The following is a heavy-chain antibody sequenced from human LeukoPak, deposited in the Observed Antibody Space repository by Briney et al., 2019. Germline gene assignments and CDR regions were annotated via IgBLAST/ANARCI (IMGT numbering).Heavy chain of an antibody. CDR1: GFTFSSYS. J-gene: IGHJ4*02. Sequence: GGSLRLSCAASGFTFSSYSMNWVRQAPGKGLEWVSSISSSSSYIYYADSVKGRFTISRDNAKNSLYLQMNSLRAEDTAVYYCASLTFWEKWEARDYWGQGTLVTVSS. CDR3: ASLTFWEKWEARDY. D-gene: IGHD1-26*01. V-gene: IGHV3-21*01. CDR2: ISSSSSYI.